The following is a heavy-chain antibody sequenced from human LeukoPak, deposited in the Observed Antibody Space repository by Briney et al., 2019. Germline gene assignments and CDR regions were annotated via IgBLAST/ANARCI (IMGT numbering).Heavy chain of an antibody. V-gene: IGHV3-48*03. CDR3: ARGTRSYFDY. Sequence: GGSLRLSRAASGFTFSNYEMNWVRQAPGKGLEWVSYISSSGSSMYYADSVKGRFTISRDNAKNSLYMQMNSLRDEDTAVYYCARGTRSYFDYWGQGTLVTVSS. CDR2: ISSSGSSM. CDR1: GFTFSNYE. D-gene: IGHD3-10*01. J-gene: IGHJ4*02.